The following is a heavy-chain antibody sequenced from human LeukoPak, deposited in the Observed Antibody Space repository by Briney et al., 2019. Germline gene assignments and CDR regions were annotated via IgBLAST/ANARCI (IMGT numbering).Heavy chain of an antibody. Sequence: ASETLSLTCTVSGGSISSYYWSWIRQPPGKGLEWIGYIYYSGSTNYNPSLKSRVTISVDTSKNQFSLKLSSVTAADTAVYYCARLIGRLVTYYYYMDVWGKGTTVTVSS. CDR1: GGSISSYY. D-gene: IGHD6-19*01. V-gene: IGHV4-59*08. J-gene: IGHJ6*03. CDR2: IYYSGST. CDR3: ARLIGRLVTYYYYMDV.